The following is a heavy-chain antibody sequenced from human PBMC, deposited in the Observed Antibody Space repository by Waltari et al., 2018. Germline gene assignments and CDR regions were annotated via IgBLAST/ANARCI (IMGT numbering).Heavy chain of an antibody. CDR3: AGGPQSGASSAWYGWFDP. CDR1: GFTFTSHW. J-gene: IGHJ5*02. V-gene: IGHV3-74*01. Sequence: EVQLVESGGNLVQPGGSLRLSCAASGFTFTSHWMHWVRQAPGKGLVGVSRFKREGGNTRYADSVKGRFTISRDNAKNTLYLEMNSLRAEDTAVYFCAGGPQSGASSAWYGWFDPWGQGTLVTVSS. D-gene: IGHD6-13*01. CDR2: FKREGGNT.